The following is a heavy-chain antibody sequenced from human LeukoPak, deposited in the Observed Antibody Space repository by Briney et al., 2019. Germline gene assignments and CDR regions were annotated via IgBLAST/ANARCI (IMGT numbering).Heavy chain of an antibody. CDR1: GYTFTDYY. V-gene: IGHV1-2*02. J-gene: IGHJ5*02. Sequence: ASVKVSCKASGYTFTDYYIHWVRQAPGQGLEWMGYINPNIGATKYAQNFQGRVTMTRDTSITPAYMELSRLRSDDTAVYYCARRITLIRGVSEGPGFDPWGQGTLVSVSS. CDR2: INPNIGAT. D-gene: IGHD3-10*01. CDR3: ARRITLIRGVSEGPGFDP.